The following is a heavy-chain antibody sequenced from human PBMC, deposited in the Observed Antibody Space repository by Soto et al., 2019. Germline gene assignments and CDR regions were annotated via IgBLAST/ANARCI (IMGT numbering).Heavy chain of an antibody. J-gene: IGHJ4*02. CDR2: SSNSGTYT. CDR3: ARSGDNYNVLDY. Sequence: QVQLVESGGGLVKPGGSLRLSCVASGFTFSDYYMSWVRQAPGKGLEWLSYSSNSGTYTKYAGSVKGRFSISRDNAKNSLYLQINSLMDEDTAIYYCARSGDNYNVLDYWGQGTPVTVSS. V-gene: IGHV3-11*06. CDR1: GFTFSDYY. D-gene: IGHD3-10*02.